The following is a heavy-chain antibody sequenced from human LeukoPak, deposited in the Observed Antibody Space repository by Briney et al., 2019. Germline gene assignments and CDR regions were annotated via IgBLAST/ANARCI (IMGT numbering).Heavy chain of an antibody. CDR2: ISGNSKYI. J-gene: IGHJ4*02. Sequence: PGGSLRLSCAASGFTVSSNYMSWFRQAPGKGLEWVSSISGNSKYIFYADSVKGRFTISRDDAKNSLYLQMNSLRAEDTAVYYCARFETRGTGDSDFWGQGTLVTVSS. V-gene: IGHV3-21*01. CDR3: ARFETRGTGDSDF. D-gene: IGHD3/OR15-3a*01. CDR1: GFTVSSNY.